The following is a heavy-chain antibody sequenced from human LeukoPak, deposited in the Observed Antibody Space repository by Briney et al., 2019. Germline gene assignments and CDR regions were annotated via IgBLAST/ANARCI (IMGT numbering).Heavy chain of an antibody. J-gene: IGHJ4*02. D-gene: IGHD6-13*01. CDR1: GGSITSYY. CDR2: MYYSGNS. V-gene: IGHV4-59*01. CDR3: ASYSNSWYYFDY. Sequence: SETLSLTCTVSGGSITSYYWSWIRQPPGKGLEWIGYMYYSGNSYYNPSLKSRVTISVDTSKNQFSLKLSSMTAADTAVYYCASYSNSWYYFDYWGQGTLVTISS.